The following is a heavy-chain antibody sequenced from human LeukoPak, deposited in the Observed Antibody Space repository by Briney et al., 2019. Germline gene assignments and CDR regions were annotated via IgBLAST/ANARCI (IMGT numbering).Heavy chain of an antibody. V-gene: IGHV3-23*01. CDR1: GFTFSSYA. J-gene: IGHJ4*02. CDR3: AKDRGVVVPVPHY. Sequence: GGSLRLSCAASGFTFSSYAMSWVRQAPGKGLEWVSAISATGGSTNYADSVKGRFTISRDNSKNTLYMQMNSLRAEDTAVYYCAKDRGVVVPVPHYWGQGTLVTVSS. CDR2: ISATGGST. D-gene: IGHD2-2*01.